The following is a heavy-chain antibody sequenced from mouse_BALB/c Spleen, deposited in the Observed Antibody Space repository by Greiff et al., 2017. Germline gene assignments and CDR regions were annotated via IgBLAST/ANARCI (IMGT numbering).Heavy chain of an antibody. V-gene: IGHV5-17*02. J-gene: IGHJ3*01. CDR2: ISSGSSTI. CDR3: ARWGYDGFAY. CDR1: GFTFSSFG. D-gene: IGHD2-14*01. Sequence: EVMLVESGGGLVQPGGSRKLSCAASGFTFSSFGMHWVRQAPEKGLEWVAYISSGSSTIYYADTVKGRFTISRDNSKNTLFMQMTSLRSEDTAMYYCARWGYDGFAYWGQGTLVTVSA.